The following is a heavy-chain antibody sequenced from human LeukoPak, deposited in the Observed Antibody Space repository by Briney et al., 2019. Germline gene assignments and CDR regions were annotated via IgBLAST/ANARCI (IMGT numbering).Heavy chain of an antibody. CDR3: ARGALGLIPFDY. D-gene: IGHD2-21*01. Sequence: ASVKVSCKASGYTFTSCDINWVRQATGQGREWMGWMNPNSGNTGYAQKFQGRVTMTRNTSISTAYMELSSLRSEDTAAYYCARGALGLIPFDYWGQGTLVTVSS. J-gene: IGHJ4*02. V-gene: IGHV1-8*01. CDR2: MNPNSGNT. CDR1: GYTFTSCD.